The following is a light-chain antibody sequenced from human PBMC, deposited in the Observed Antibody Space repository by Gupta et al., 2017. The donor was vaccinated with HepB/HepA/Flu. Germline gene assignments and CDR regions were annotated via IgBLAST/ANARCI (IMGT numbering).Light chain of an antibody. CDR2: SAS. J-gene: IGKJ1*01. CDR1: QSVNSY. Sequence: EVLLTQSPATLSLSPGERATLSCRASQSVNSYLAWYQQRPGQAPRLLLYSASSRATGIPARFIGSGSGTDFTLTISSLEPEDFAVYYCQHRGTFGQGTNVEIK. V-gene: IGKV3-11*01. CDR3: QHRGT.